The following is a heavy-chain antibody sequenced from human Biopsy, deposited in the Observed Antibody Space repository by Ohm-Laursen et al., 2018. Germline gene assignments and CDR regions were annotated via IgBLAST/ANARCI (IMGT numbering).Heavy chain of an antibody. CDR2: ISSTSSDI. D-gene: IGHD6-25*01. CDR3: VMTAGRGGGDS. V-gene: IGHV3-11*01. Sequence: SLRLSCAASGFRFSDYYMSWIRQAPGKGLEWLSYISSTSSDIAYADSVQGRFTISRDNAQNSLFLQMNSLRVEDTAIYHCVMTAGRGGGDSWGQGTLATVSS. CDR1: GFRFSDYY. J-gene: IGHJ4*02.